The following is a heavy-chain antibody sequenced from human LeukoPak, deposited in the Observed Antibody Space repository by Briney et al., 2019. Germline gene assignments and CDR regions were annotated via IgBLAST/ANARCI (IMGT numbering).Heavy chain of an antibody. Sequence: GGSLRLFCGASGFTVSTNYMSWGRQAPGKGLERVSVIYSDGRTYYADSVKGRFTISRDNSKNTLYLQMNSLRAEATAVYYCARDSGRFDVFDIWGQGTMVTVSS. CDR2: IYSDGRT. D-gene: IGHD3-10*01. CDR1: GFTVSTNY. V-gene: IGHV3-53*01. J-gene: IGHJ3*02. CDR3: ARDSGRFDVFDI.